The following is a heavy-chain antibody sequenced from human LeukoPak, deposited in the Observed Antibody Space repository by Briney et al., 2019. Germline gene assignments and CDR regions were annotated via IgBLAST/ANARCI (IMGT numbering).Heavy chain of an antibody. V-gene: IGHV3-7*01. CDR3: GRVQSPWYSSGWYRYFDY. CDR2: IRQDGSEK. CDR1: GFTFSSYW. J-gene: IGHJ4*02. D-gene: IGHD6-19*01. Sequence: GGSLRLSCAASGFTFSSYWMSWVRQAPGKGLEWVANIRQDGSEKYYVDSVKGRITISRDNAENSLYLQMNSLRAEDTAVYYCGRVQSPWYSSGWYRYFDYGGQGTLVTVSS.